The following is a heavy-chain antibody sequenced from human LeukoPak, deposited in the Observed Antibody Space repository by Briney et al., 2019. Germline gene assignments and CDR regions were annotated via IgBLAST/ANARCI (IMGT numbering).Heavy chain of an antibody. CDR2: INSNSGDT. V-gene: IGHV1-2*02. CDR3: SRLTIAAATNY. Sequence: ASVKVSCKASGYTFTGYYLHWVRQAPGQGLEWMGWINSNSGDTKYAQKFQGRVTMTRDTSISTAYVELSSLTSDDTAVCYCSRLTIAAATNYWGQGTVVTVSS. D-gene: IGHD6-13*01. J-gene: IGHJ4*02. CDR1: GYTFTGYY.